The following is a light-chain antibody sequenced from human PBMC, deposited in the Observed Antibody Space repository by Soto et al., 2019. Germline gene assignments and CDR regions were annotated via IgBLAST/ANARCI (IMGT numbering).Light chain of an antibody. Sequence: QSVLTQPASVSGSPGQSITISCTGTSSDVGSYNLVSWYQQHPGKAPKLLIYEGSKRPSGVSDRFSGSRSDNTASLTISGLQAEDEADYYCRSYAGSGTSVVFGGGTKLTVL. J-gene: IGLJ2*01. V-gene: IGLV2-23*01. CDR2: EGS. CDR3: RSYAGSGTSVV. CDR1: SSDVGSYNL.